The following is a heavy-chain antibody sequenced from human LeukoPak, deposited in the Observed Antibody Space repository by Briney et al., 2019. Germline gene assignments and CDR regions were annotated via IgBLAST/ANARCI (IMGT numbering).Heavy chain of an antibody. V-gene: IGHV4-34*01. Sequence: SETLSLTCAIYGGSFGGYYWNWIRQSPGKGLEWIGEINHSGSINYNPSLKSRVTILVDTSKNQFSLKLSSMTAAVTAVYYCARFPCSGDSCYSGIRAFDIWGQGTMVTVSS. CDR1: GGSFGGYY. CDR2: INHSGSI. D-gene: IGHD2-15*01. CDR3: ARFPCSGDSCYSGIRAFDI. J-gene: IGHJ3*02.